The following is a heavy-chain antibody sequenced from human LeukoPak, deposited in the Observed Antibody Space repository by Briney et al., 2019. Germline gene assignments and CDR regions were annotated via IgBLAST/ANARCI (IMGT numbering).Heavy chain of an antibody. V-gene: IGHV3-15*01. CDR3: TTDPLRITMIVGNWFDP. Sequence: GGSLRLSCAASGFTFSNAWMSWVRQAPGKGLEWVGRIKSKTDGGTTDYAAPVKGRFTISRDDSKNTLYLQMNSLKTEDTAVYYCTTDPLRITMIVGNWFDPWGQGTLVTVSS. J-gene: IGHJ5*02. D-gene: IGHD3-22*01. CDR2: IKSKTDGGTT. CDR1: GFTFSNAW.